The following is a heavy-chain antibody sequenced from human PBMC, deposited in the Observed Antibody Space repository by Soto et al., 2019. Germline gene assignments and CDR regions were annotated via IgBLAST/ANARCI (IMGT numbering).Heavy chain of an antibody. CDR3: AKSVTTSLYYFDY. CDR2: ISYDGSNK. J-gene: IGHJ4*02. CDR1: GFTFSSYG. Sequence: PGGSLRLSCAASGFTFSSYGMHWVRQAPGKGLEWVAVISYDGSNKYYADSVKGRFTISRDNSKNTLYLQMNSLRAEDTAVYYCAKSVTTSLYYFDYWGQGTLVTVSS. D-gene: IGHD4-17*01. V-gene: IGHV3-30*18.